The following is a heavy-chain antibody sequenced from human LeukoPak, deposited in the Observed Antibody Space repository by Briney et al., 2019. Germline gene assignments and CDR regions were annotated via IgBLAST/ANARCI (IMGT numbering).Heavy chain of an antibody. Sequence: ASVTVSCMASGYTFTIYGISWVRQAPGQGLEWMGWISTYNGNTNYAQKLQGRVTMTTDTSTTTAYMELRSLRSDDTAVYYCARASSSGYYTYAYWGQGTLVTVSS. CDR3: ARASSSGYYTYAY. CDR2: ISTYNGNT. J-gene: IGHJ4*02. D-gene: IGHD6-19*01. CDR1: GYTFTIYG. V-gene: IGHV1-18*01.